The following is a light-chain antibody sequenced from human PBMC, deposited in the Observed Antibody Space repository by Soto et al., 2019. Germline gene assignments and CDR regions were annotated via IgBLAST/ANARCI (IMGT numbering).Light chain of an antibody. J-gene: IGKJ5*01. CDR1: QGISSA. CDR3: PQFTNHPIP. V-gene: IGKV1D-13*01. CDR2: DAS. Sequence: SLSASLGDRVTIPCRASQGISSALAWYQQKPGKAPKLLIYDASSLESGVPSRFSGSGSGTDFTLTISSLQPEDFAPYYCPQFTNHPIPFGQRTLPEI.